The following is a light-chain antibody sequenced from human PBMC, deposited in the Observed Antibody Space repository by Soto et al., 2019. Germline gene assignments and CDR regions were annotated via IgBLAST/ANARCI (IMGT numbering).Light chain of an antibody. Sequence: DIQMTQSPSTLSASVEDRVTITCRASQSISSWLAWYQQKPGKAPKLLIYKASSLESGVPSRFSGSGSGTEFTLTISSLQPDDFATYDCQQYNSLWTFGQGTKVEIK. CDR1: QSISSW. J-gene: IGKJ1*01. V-gene: IGKV1-5*03. CDR2: KAS. CDR3: QQYNSLWT.